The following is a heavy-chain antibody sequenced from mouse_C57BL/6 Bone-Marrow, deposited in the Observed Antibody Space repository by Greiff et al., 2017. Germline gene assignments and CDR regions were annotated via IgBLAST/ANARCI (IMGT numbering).Heavy chain of an antibody. CDR3: AMIYYGNYLFYAMDY. V-gene: IGHV2-9-1*01. Sequence: VKLMESGPGLVAPSQSLSITCTVSGFSLTSYAIGWVRQPPGKGLEWLGVIWTGGGTNYNSALTSRLSISKDNSKSQVFLKMNSLQTDDTARYYCAMIYYGNYLFYAMDYWGQGTSVTVSS. D-gene: IGHD2-1*01. CDR2: IWTGGGT. J-gene: IGHJ4*01. CDR1: GFSLTSYA.